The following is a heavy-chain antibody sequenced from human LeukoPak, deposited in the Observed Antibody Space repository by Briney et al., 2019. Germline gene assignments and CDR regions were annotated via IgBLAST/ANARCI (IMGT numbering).Heavy chain of an antibody. CDR3: AKLAVAANFDY. CDR2: IRNDGGNK. V-gene: IGHV3-30*02. D-gene: IGHD6-19*01. CDR1: GFTFRNYN. J-gene: IGHJ4*02. Sequence: GGSLRLSCAASGFTFRNYNMHWVRQPPGKGLEWVAFIRNDGGNKNYADSVKGRFTISRDNSKNTLYLQMNSLRAEDTAVYYCAKLAVAANFDYWGQGTLVTVSS.